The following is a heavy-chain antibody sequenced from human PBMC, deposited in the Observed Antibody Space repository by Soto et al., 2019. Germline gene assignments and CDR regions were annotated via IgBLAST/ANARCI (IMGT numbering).Heavy chain of an antibody. CDR2: ISGSGGDT. D-gene: IGHD3-3*01. CDR1: GFTFSRYA. J-gene: IGHJ4*02. Sequence: GGSLRLSCAASGFTFSRYAMSWVRQAPGKGLEWGSSISGSGGDTYYADSVKGRFTVSRDNSKNTLYLEMNSLRAEDTAVYYCAKDRHYDFRSGYSSPYSDIWGQGTLVTVSS. CDR3: AKDRHYDFRSGYSSPYSDI. V-gene: IGHV3-23*01.